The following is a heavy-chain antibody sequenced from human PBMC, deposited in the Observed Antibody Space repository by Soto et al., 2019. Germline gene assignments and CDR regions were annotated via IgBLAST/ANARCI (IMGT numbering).Heavy chain of an antibody. CDR1: GFTFSSYD. J-gene: IGHJ4*02. CDR3: AKGDCSGGRCYRGFDY. V-gene: IGHV3-23*01. Sequence: VGSLRLSCAASGFTFSSYDMSWVRQAPGKGLEWVSGVSASGSITSYADPAKGRFTISRDNAKNTVYLQMNSLRAEDTAVYYCAKGDCSGGRCYRGFDYWGQGTLVTVSS. D-gene: IGHD2-15*01. CDR2: VSASGSIT.